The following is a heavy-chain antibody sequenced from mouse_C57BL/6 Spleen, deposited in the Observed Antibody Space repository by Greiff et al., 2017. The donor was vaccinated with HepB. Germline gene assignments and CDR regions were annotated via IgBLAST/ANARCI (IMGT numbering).Heavy chain of an antibody. Sequence: EVQGVESGGGLVKPGGSLKLSCAASGFTFSSYAMSWVRQTPEKRLEWVATISDGGSYTYYPDNVKGRFTISRDNAKNNLYLQLSHLKSEDTAMYYCARVDSSGYGGAWFAYWGQGTLVTVSA. J-gene: IGHJ3*01. CDR1: GFTFSSYA. D-gene: IGHD3-2*02. CDR2: ISDGGSYT. V-gene: IGHV5-4*01. CDR3: ARVDSSGYGGAWFAY.